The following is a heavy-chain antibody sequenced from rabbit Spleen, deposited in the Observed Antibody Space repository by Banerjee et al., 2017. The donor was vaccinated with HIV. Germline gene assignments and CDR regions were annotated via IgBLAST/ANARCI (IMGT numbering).Heavy chain of an antibody. CDR1: GFDFSTYY. CDR2: IDPVFGIT. V-gene: IGHV1S7*01. J-gene: IGHJ6*01. D-gene: IGHD8-1*01. CDR3: ARDGAGGSYFAL. Sequence: QLEESGGGLVQPGGSLKLSCKASGFDFSTYYMSWVRQAPGKGLEWIGYIDPVFGITYYASWVNGRFSISRENAQNTVFLQMTSLTAADTATYFCARDGAGGSYFALWGQGTLVTVS.